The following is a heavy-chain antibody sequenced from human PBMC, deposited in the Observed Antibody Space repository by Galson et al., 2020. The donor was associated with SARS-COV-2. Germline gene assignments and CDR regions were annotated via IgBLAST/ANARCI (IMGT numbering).Heavy chain of an antibody. J-gene: IGHJ3*02. V-gene: IGHV4-30-2*01. CDR2: IPHSGGT. D-gene: IGHD4-17*01. CDR1: GTSISGGSYS. CDR3: ARLHYGEYAPEAFDI. Sequence: SETLSLTCAVSGTSISGGSYSWNLIRQPPGKGLEWIGYIPHSGGTDYNPSLKSRVTISGDRSKNQFSLRLSSVTAADAAVYFCARLHYGEYAPEAFDIWGPGTRVTVAS.